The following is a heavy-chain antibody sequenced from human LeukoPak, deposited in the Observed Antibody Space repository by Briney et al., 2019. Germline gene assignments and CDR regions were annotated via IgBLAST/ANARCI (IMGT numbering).Heavy chain of an antibody. CDR1: GFTFSSYS. J-gene: IGHJ5*02. CDR3: AKGFGLQLVNNWFDP. D-gene: IGHD6-13*01. Sequence: GGSLRLSCAASGFTFSSYSMNWVRQAPGKGLEWVSYISSSSSTIYYADSVKGRFTISRDNAKNSLYLQMNSLRAEDTAVYYCAKGFGLQLVNNWFDPWGQGTLVSVSS. V-gene: IGHV3-48*04. CDR2: ISSSSSTI.